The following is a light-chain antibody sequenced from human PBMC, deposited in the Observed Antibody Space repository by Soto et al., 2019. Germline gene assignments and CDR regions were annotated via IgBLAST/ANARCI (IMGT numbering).Light chain of an antibody. CDR3: PTWATVPDWV. CDR2: LDSDGSH. J-gene: IGLJ3*02. V-gene: IGLV4-69*01. CDR1: SGHSTYA. Sequence: QLVLTQSPSASASLGASVKLTCTLSSGHSTYAIAWHQQQPEKGPRYLMKLDSDGSHSKGDGIPDRFSGSSSGAERYLTISSLQSEDEADYYCPTWATVPDWVFGGGTKLTVL.